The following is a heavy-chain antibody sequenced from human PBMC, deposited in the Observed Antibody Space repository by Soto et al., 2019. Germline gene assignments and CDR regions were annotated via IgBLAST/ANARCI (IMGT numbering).Heavy chain of an antibody. CDR1: GGSISSSSYY. CDR3: ARLDTDPNEREIWDDYGVYYYYMDV. D-gene: IGHD4-17*01. Sequence: KTSETLSLTCTVSGGSISSSSYYWGWIRQPPGKGLEWIGSIYYSGSTYYNPSLKSRVTISVDTSKNQFSLKLSSVTAADTAVYYCARLDTDPNEREIWDDYGVYYYYMDVWGKGTTVTVSS. J-gene: IGHJ6*03. CDR2: IYYSGST. V-gene: IGHV4-39*01.